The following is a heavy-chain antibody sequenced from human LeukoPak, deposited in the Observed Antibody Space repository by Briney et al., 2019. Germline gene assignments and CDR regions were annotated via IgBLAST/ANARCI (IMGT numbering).Heavy chain of an antibody. CDR3: ARRGGPRAVDV. CDR2: IDPSDSNI. V-gene: IGHV5-10-1*01. J-gene: IGHJ6*02. CDR1: GYIFTHYW. Sequence: GESLKMSCKASGYIFTHYWISWVRQMPGKGLEWMGRIDPSDSNINSSPSFRGHVTMSVDRSISTANLQWGRLKASDTAMYYCARRGGPRAVDVWGQGTTVIVSS. D-gene: IGHD3-10*01.